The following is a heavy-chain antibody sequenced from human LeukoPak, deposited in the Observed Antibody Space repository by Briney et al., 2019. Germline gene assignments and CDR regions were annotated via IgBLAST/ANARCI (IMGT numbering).Heavy chain of an antibody. J-gene: IGHJ4*02. V-gene: IGHV4-39*01. CDR3: ARVVAVAGISDY. CDR2: IYYGGST. Sequence: SETLSLTCTVSGGSISSSSYSWGWIRQPSGKGLEWIGSIYYGGSTYSNPSLKSRVTISVDTSRNQFSLKLSSVTAADTDVYYCARVVAVAGISDYWGQGTLVTVSS. CDR1: GGSISSSSYS. D-gene: IGHD6-19*01.